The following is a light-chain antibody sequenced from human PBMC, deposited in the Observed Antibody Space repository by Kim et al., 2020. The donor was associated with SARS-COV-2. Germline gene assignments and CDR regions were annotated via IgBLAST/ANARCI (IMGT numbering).Light chain of an antibody. CDR1: SGHSSDA. CDR3: QTWGTGIRV. CDR2: LNSDGSH. Sequence: SVKLTCTLSSGHSSDAIAWHQQQPEKGPRYLMTLNSDGSHSKGDGIPDRFSGSSSGAERYLTISSLQSEDEADYYCQTWGTGIRVFGGGTQLTVL. V-gene: IGLV4-69*01. J-gene: IGLJ3*02.